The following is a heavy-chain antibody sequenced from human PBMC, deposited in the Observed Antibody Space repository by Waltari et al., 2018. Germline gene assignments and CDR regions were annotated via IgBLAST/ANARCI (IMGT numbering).Heavy chain of an antibody. CDR1: GGSFSGYY. CDR3: ARVVTYYYNSSGYHRAYYFDY. Sequence: QVQLQPWGAGLLKPSETLSLTCAVYGGSFSGYYWSWIRQPPGKGREWIGEINHSGSTNYNPSLKSRVTISVDTSKNQFSLKLSSVTAADTAVYYCARVVTYYYNSSGYHRAYYFDYWGQGTLVTVSS. CDR2: INHSGST. V-gene: IGHV4-34*01. J-gene: IGHJ4*02. D-gene: IGHD3-22*01.